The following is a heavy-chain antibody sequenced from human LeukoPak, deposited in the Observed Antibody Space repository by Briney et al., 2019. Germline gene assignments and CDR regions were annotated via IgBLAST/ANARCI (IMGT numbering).Heavy chain of an antibody. V-gene: IGHV4-39*01. D-gene: IGHD4-23*01. CDR3: ARHDYGGNHVDY. J-gene: IGHJ4*02. CDR2: IYYSGST. Sequence: SETLSLTCTVSGGSISSSSYYWGWIRQPPGRGLEWIGSIYYSGSTYHNPSLKSRVTISVDTSKNQFSLKLSSVTAADTAVYYCARHDYGGNHVDYWGQGTLVTVSS. CDR1: GGSISSSSYY.